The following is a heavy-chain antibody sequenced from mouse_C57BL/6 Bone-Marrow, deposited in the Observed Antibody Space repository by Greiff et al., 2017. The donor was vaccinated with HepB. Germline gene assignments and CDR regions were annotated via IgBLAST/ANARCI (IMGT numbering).Heavy chain of an antibody. CDR1: GYSITSGYY. V-gene: IGHV3-6*01. CDR2: ISYDGSN. Sequence: EVKLMESGPGLVKPSQSLSLTCSVTGYSITSGYYWNWIRQFPGNKLEWMGYISYDGSNNYNPSLKNRISITRDTSKNQFFLKLNSVTTEDTATYYCARGEIYYGSLYYFDYWGQGTTLTVSS. D-gene: IGHD1-1*01. CDR3: ARGEIYYGSLYYFDY. J-gene: IGHJ2*01.